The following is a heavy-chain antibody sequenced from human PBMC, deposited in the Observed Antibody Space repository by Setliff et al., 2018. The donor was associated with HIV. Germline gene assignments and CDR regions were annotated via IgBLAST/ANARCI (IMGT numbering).Heavy chain of an antibody. V-gene: IGHV3-9*01. CDR1: GFSFDDYA. CDR2: ISWNRGNI. D-gene: IGHD1-1*01. Sequence: GGSLRLSCAASGFSFDDYAMHWVRQAPGKGLEWVSGISWNRGNIGYADSVKGRFIISRDNAKKSLYLQMNNLKVEDRGMYYCSRMDSVLETIMLDVWGKGTTVTVAS. CDR3: SRMDSVLETIMLDV. J-gene: IGHJ6*04.